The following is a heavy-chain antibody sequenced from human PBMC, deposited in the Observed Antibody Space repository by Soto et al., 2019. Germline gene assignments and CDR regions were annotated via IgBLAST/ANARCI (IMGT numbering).Heavy chain of an antibody. J-gene: IGHJ6*02. D-gene: IGHD1-1*01. Sequence: ASVKVSCKASGYTFTSYGISWVRQAPGQGLEWMGWISAYNGNTNYAQKLQGRVTMTTDTSTSTAYMELRSLRSDDTAVYYCARVNLEPGGYYYGMDVWGQGTTVTVSS. V-gene: IGHV1-18*04. CDR3: ARVNLEPGGYYYGMDV. CDR1: GYTFTSYG. CDR2: ISAYNGNT.